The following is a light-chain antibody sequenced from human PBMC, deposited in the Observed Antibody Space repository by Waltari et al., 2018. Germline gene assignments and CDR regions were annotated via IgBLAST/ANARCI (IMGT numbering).Light chain of an antibody. CDR2: TAS. J-gene: IGKJ4*01. V-gene: IGKV3-11*01. CDR1: QSVYTY. CDR3: QQRSNWPLT. Sequence: EIVLTQSPATLSLSPGERATLSCRASQSVYTYLAWYQQKPGQAPRLLIYTASNRASGVPARFSGSGSGTDFTLTITILEPEDFAVYYCQQRSNWPLTFGGGTKVEIK.